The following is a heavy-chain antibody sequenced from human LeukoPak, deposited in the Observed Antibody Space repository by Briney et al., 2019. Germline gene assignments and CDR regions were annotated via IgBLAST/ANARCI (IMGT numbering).Heavy chain of an antibody. CDR2: IFYRDGN. V-gene: IGHV4-39*07. J-gene: IGHJ3*02. CDR3: AKSNDYGLIDI. Sequence: PGETLSLTCTVSGVTLNSHNYHWVCVRPPPGQDRVAVRNIFYRDGNYYSPSLKSRVTISIDMPRNEFSLKLTSVTAADTAVYYCAKSNDYGLIDIWGQGTMVTVSS. CDR1: GVTLNSHNYH. D-gene: IGHD3/OR15-3a*01.